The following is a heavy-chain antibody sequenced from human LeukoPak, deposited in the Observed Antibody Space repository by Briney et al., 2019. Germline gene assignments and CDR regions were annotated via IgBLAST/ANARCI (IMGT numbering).Heavy chain of an antibody. CDR3: AKDRPIKGGFDP. V-gene: IGHV3-30*02. D-gene: IGHD3-16*01. CDR2: MRSDGTTK. CDR1: GFSLTTYG. Sequence: GGYLRLSCVASGFSLTTYGILWVRQAPGKGLQWVAFMRSDGTTKYYSDSVEGRFTISRDNSKSTLYLLMNSLSAEDTGIYYCAKDRPIKGGFDPWGQGTPVTVSS. J-gene: IGHJ5*02.